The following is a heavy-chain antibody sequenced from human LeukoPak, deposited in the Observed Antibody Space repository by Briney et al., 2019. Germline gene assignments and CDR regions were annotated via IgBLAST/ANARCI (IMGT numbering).Heavy chain of an antibody. V-gene: IGHV1-58*01. CDR3: AAVPLVPIDYYYYYMDV. CDR2: IVVGSGNT. J-gene: IGHJ6*03. Sequence: ASVKVSCKASGFTFTSSAVQWVRQARGQRLEWIGWIVVGSGNTNYAQKFQERVTITRDMSTSTAYMELSSLRSEDTAVYYCAAVPLVPIDYYYYYMDVWGKGTTVTVSS. CDR1: GFTFTSSA. D-gene: IGHD6-6*01.